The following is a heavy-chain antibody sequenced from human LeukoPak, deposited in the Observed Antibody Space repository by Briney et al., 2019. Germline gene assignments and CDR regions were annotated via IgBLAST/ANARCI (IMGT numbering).Heavy chain of an antibody. CDR3: AREDIVVVPAAVDY. J-gene: IGHJ4*02. D-gene: IGHD2-2*01. CDR1: GYTFTGYY. V-gene: IGHV1-2*02. Sequence: GASVKVSCKASGYTFTGYYMHWVRQAPGQGLEWMGWINPNSGGTNYAQKFQGRVTMTRDTSIGTAYMELSRLRSDDTAVYYCAREDIVVVPAAVDYWGQGTLITVSS. CDR2: INPNSGGT.